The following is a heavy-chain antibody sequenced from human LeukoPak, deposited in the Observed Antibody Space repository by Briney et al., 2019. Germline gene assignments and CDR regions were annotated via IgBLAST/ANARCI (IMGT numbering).Heavy chain of an antibody. Sequence: ASVKVSCKASGYTFTGYYLHWVRQAPGQGLEWMGRINPNSGGTNYAQKLQGRVTMTTDTSISTAYMELNRLTSDDTAVYYCAREPMVRDFNWFDPWGQGTLVTVSS. CDR1: GYTFTGYY. CDR3: AREPMVRDFNWFDP. V-gene: IGHV1-2*06. J-gene: IGHJ5*02. D-gene: IGHD3-10*01. CDR2: INPNSGGT.